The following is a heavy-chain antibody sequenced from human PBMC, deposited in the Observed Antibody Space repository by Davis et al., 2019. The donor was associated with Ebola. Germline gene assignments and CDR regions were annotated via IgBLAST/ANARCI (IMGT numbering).Heavy chain of an antibody. CDR3: AATLRFLEWPNRYYYYGMDV. J-gene: IGHJ6*02. CDR1: GYTFTSYG. V-gene: IGHV1-18*01. Sequence: AASVKVSCKASGYTFTSYGISWVRQAPGQGLEWMGWISPYNGNTNYAQKFQERVTITRDMSTSTAYMELSSLRSEDTAVYYCAATLRFLEWPNRYYYYGMDVWGQGTTVTVSS. D-gene: IGHD3-3*01. CDR2: ISPYNGNT.